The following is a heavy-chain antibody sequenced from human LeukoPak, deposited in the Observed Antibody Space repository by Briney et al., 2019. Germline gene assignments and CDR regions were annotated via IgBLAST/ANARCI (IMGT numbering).Heavy chain of an antibody. CDR1: GGSISSGDDY. V-gene: IGHV4-30-4*01. Sequence: SETLSLTCTVSGGSISSGDDYWSWIRQPPGKGLEWLGYIYYSGSTYYNPSLKSRVTISVDTSKNQFSLKLSSVTAADTAVYYCARDRSSYGDYLFDYWGQGTLVTVSS. CDR3: ARDRSSYGDYLFDY. J-gene: IGHJ4*02. CDR2: IYYSGST. D-gene: IGHD4-17*01.